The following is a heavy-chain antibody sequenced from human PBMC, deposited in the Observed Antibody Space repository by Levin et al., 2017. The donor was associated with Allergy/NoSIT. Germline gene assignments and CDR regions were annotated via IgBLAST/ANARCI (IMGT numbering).Heavy chain of an antibody. Sequence: GESLKISCAASGFTFSSYWMSWVRQAPGKGLEWVANIKQDGSEKYYVDSVKGRFTISRDNAKNSLYLQMNSLRAEDTAVYYCARNVCSRFDPWGQGTLVAVSS. D-gene: IGHD4-11*01. J-gene: IGHJ5*02. V-gene: IGHV3-7*03. CDR1: GFTFSSYW. CDR3: ARNVCSRFDP. CDR2: IKQDGSEK.